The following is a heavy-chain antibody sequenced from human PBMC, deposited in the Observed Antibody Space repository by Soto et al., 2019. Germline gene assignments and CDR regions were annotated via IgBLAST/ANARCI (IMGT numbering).Heavy chain of an antibody. Sequence: PGGSLRLSCAASGFTFSSYWMSWVRQAPGKGLEWVANIKQDGSEKYYVDSVKGRFTISRDNAKNSLYLQMNSLRAEDTAVYYCARCGSSGWNYYYYYMDVWGKGTTVTVSS. V-gene: IGHV3-7*01. J-gene: IGHJ6*03. CDR2: IKQDGSEK. D-gene: IGHD6-19*01. CDR1: GFTFSSYW. CDR3: ARCGSSGWNYYYYYMDV.